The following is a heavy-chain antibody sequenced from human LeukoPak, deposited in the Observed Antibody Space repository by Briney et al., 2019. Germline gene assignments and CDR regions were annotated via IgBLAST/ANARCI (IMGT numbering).Heavy chain of an antibody. CDR3: ARHRFSYCGGDCYSGNWFDP. J-gene: IGHJ5*02. D-gene: IGHD2-21*02. V-gene: IGHV3-21*04. Sequence: GGSLRLSCAASGFTFSSYCMDWVRQTPGKGLEWVSSISSSSSYIYYADSVKGRFTISRDNAKNSLYLQMNSLRAEDTALYYCARHRFSYCGGDCYSGNWFDPWGQGTLVTVSS. CDR2: ISSSSSYI. CDR1: GFTFSSYC.